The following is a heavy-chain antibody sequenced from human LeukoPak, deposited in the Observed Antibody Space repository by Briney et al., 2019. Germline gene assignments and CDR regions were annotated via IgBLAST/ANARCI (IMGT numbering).Heavy chain of an antibody. CDR1: GGSISSGGYY. J-gene: IGHJ4*02. V-gene: IGHV4-39*07. D-gene: IGHD3-22*01. CDR3: ARCYDSSGYYPDY. Sequence: SETLSLTCTVSGGSISSGGYYWSWIRQPPGKGLEWIGSIYYSGSTYYNPSLKSRVTISVDTSKNQFSLKLSSVTAADTAVYYCARCYDSSGYYPDYWGQGTLVTVSS. CDR2: IYYSGST.